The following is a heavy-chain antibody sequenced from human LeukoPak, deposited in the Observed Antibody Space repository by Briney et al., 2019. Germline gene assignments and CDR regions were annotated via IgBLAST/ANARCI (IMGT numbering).Heavy chain of an antibody. CDR3: ARDPRIQQQLPHYYYGMDV. CDR1: GGSISSGGYY. CDR2: IYYSGST. Sequence: SQTLSLTCTVSGGSISSGGYYWSWIRQHPGKGLEWIGYIYYSGSTYYNPSLKSRVTISVDTSKNQFSLKLSSVTAADTAVYYCARDPRIQQQLPHYYYGMDVWGQGTTVTVSS. J-gene: IGHJ6*02. V-gene: IGHV4-31*03. D-gene: IGHD6-13*01.